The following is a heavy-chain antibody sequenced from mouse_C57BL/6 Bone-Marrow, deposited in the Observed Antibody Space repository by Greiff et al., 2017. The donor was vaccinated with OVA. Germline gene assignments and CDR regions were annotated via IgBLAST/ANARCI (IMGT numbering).Heavy chain of an antibody. CDR1: GYAFSSYW. Sequence: VQLKESGAELVKPGASVKISCKASGYAFSSYWMNWVKQRPGKGLEWIGQLYPGAGDTNYNGKFKGKATLTADKSSSTAYMQLSSLTSEDSAVYFCARYDYDAMDYWGQGTSVTVSS. V-gene: IGHV1-80*01. CDR2: LYPGAGDT. J-gene: IGHJ4*01. CDR3: ARYDYDAMDY.